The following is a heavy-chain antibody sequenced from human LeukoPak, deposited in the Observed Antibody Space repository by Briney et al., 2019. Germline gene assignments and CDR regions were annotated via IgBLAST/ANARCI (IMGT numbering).Heavy chain of an antibody. CDR2: ISSSSSYI. J-gene: IGHJ4*02. V-gene: IGHV3-21*01. D-gene: IGHD5-12*01. CDR3: ARDPPVRSGYDWH. Sequence: PGGSLRLSCAASGFTFSSYSMSWVRQAPGKGREWVSSISSSSSYIYYADSVKGRFTISRDNAKNSLYLQMNSLRAEDTAVYYCARDPPVRSGYDWHRGQGTLVTVSS. CDR1: GFTFSSYS.